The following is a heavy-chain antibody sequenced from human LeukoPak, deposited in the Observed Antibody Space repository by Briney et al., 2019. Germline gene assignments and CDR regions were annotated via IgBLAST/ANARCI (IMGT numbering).Heavy chain of an antibody. Sequence: PGGSLRLSCAASGFTFSNYWMTWVRQAPGKRLEWVANIKQDGSEKYCVDSVKGRFTISRDNAKNSLYLQMNSLRAEDTAVYFCARDAFSRISIFGVVSDAFDIWGQGTMVTVSS. D-gene: IGHD3-3*01. CDR1: GFTFSNYW. CDR2: IKQDGSEK. J-gene: IGHJ3*02. CDR3: ARDAFSRISIFGVVSDAFDI. V-gene: IGHV3-7*01.